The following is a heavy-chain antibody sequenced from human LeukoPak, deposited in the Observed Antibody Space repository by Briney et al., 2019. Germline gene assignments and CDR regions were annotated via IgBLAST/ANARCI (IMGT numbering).Heavy chain of an antibody. V-gene: IGHV1-69*11. CDR2: IIPMLGRP. CDR1: GGAFNNYA. D-gene: IGHD3-3*01. J-gene: IGHJ3*02. Sequence: SVKVSCKASGGAFNNYAFTWVRQAPGQGLEWMGRIIPMLGRPNYAQNFHGRVTITADESTSTVYMELSSLRSEDTAVYYCANLAGYYDFWSGYPADDAFDIWGQGTMVTVSS. CDR3: ANLAGYYDFWSGYPADDAFDI.